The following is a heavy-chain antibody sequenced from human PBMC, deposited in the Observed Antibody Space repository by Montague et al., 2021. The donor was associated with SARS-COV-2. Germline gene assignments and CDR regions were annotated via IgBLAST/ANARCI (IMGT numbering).Heavy chain of an antibody. Sequence: SETLSLTCSVSGDSISTSTFYWGWIRQSPGKGLEWIGSIYYSGSTYYNPSLKSRVTISVDTSKNQFSLKLSPVTAADTAVYYCAIEVGAMVYYYGMDVWGQGTTVTVSS. CDR1: GDSISTSTFY. CDR3: AIEVGAMVYYYGMDV. J-gene: IGHJ6*02. CDR2: IYYSGST. V-gene: IGHV4-39*01. D-gene: IGHD1-26*01.